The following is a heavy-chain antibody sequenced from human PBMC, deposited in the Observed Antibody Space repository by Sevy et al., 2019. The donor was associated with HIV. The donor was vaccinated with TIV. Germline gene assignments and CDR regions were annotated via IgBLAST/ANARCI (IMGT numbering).Heavy chain of an antibody. V-gene: IGHV3-48*03. J-gene: IGHJ4*02. CDR2: INSVAQTL. CDR1: GFNFSTYE. D-gene: IGHD3-16*01. Sequence: GGSLRLSCIASGFNFSTYEMNWVRQAPGKGLQWLSYINSVAQTLYYADSVKGRFPISRDNSKNSLYLQMNSLKVEDTGFYFCVRDGQRNFRGSRPPPLWGQGTLVTVSS. CDR3: VRDGQRNFRGSRPPPL.